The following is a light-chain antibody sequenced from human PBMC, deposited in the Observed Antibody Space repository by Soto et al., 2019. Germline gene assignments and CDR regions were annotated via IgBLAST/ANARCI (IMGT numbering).Light chain of an antibody. J-gene: IGLJ2*01. CDR3: SSYTSNNFFIL. V-gene: IGLV2-14*01. CDR2: EVT. Sequence: QSVLTQPASVSGSPGQSITISCTGTSSDIGGFYYVSWYQQHPGKAPKLIIYEVTNRPSGISHRFSGSRSGNTASLTISGLQADDEADYYCSSYTSNNFFILFGGGTKFTVL. CDR1: SSDIGGFYY.